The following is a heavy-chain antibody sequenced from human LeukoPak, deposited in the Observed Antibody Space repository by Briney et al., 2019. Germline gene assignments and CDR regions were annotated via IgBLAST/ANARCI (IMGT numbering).Heavy chain of an antibody. D-gene: IGHD3-22*01. CDR3: AKVAGPHYDSSGYYLLPPYYFDY. J-gene: IGHJ4*02. Sequence: PGGSLRLSCAASGLTVSSDYLTWVRQAPGKGLEWVSIISSGGTTYYADSVKGRFTISRDNSKNTLYPQMNSLRAEDTAVYYCAKVAGPHYDSSGYYLLPPYYFDYWGQGTLVTVSS. V-gene: IGHV3-53*01. CDR2: ISSGGTT. CDR1: GLTVSSDY.